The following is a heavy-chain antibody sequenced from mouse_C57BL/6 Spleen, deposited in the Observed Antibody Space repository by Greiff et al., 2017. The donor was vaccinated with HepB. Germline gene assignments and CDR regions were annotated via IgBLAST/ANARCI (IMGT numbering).Heavy chain of an antibody. D-gene: IGHD1-1*01. CDR1: GYTFTSYW. Sequence: VQLQQSGAELVKPGASVKMSCKASGYTFTSYWITWVKQRPGQGLEWIGDIYPGSGSTNYNEKFKSKATLTVDTSSSTAYMQLSSLTSEDSAVYYCARGEFITTVVAGAMDYWGQGTSVTVSS. CDR3: ARGEFITTVVAGAMDY. CDR2: IYPGSGST. J-gene: IGHJ4*01. V-gene: IGHV1-55*01.